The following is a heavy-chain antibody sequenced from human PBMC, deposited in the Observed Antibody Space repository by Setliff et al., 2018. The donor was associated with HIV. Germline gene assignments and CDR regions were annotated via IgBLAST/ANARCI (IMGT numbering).Heavy chain of an antibody. CDR1: GGSISSHY. Sequence: SETLSLTCTVSGGSISSHYWSWIRQPPGKGLEWIGYIYYSGSTNYNPSLKSRVTISVDTSKNQFSLKLSSVTAADTAVYCCARAYGYYDFWSGYPNYYYYYMDVWGKGTTVTVSS. D-gene: IGHD3-3*01. CDR2: IYYSGST. CDR3: ARAYGYYDFWSGYPNYYYYYMDV. V-gene: IGHV4-59*11. J-gene: IGHJ6*03.